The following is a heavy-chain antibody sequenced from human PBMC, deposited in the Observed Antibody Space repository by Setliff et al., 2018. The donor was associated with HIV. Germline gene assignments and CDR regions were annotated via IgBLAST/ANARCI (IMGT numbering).Heavy chain of an antibody. V-gene: IGHV4-34*01. J-gene: IGHJ3*02. CDR1: GGSFSGFY. Sequence: SETLSLTCAVYGGSFSGFYWSWNRQPPGRGLEWIGEVHHSGRTNYNPSLKSRVTISVDTSKNQVSLRLSPVTASDTAVYYCARGHLHDTSGYYLRGFDICGQGTMVTVSS. CDR3: ARGHLHDTSGYYLRGFDI. CDR2: VHHSGRT. D-gene: IGHD3-22*01.